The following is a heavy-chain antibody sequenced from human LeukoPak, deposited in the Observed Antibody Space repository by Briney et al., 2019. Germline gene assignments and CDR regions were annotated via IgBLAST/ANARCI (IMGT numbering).Heavy chain of an antibody. CDR2: IYYSGST. J-gene: IGHJ4*02. CDR1: GGSINNYY. Sequence: SETLSLTCTISGGSINNYYWSWIRQPPGKGLEWIGYIYYSGSTNYNPSLNSRVNISLDTSKNQFFLRLSSVTAADTAMYYCARQTAKNVDTARFDYWGQGTLVTVSS. V-gene: IGHV4-59*08. D-gene: IGHD5-18*01. CDR3: ARQTAKNVDTARFDY.